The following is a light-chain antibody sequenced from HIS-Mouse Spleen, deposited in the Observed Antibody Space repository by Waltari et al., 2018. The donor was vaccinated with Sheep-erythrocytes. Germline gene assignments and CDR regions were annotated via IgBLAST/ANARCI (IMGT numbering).Light chain of an antibody. J-gene: IGKJ1*01. V-gene: IGKV3-20*01. CDR1: QSVSSRH. CDR3: QQDGSSLRT. Sequence: EIVLTQSSGTLPLSPGERATLSHRASQSVSSRHLTWYQQKPGPAPRLVIYGASSRATGLPDRFRGSGSRTDFTLTISGLEPEDFAVYYCQQDGSSLRTFGQGTKVEIK. CDR2: GAS.